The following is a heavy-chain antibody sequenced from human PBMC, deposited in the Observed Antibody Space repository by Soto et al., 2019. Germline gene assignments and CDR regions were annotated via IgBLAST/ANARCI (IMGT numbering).Heavy chain of an antibody. J-gene: IGHJ6*02. Sequence: SETLSLTCTVSGGSISSYYWSWIRQPPGKGLEWIGSIYYSGSTYYNPSLKSRVTISVDTSKNQFSLKLSSVTAADTAVYYCARRESDYYYYGMDVWGQGTTVTVSS. CDR1: GGSISSYY. CDR3: ARRESDYYYYGMDV. V-gene: IGHV4-39*01. CDR2: IYYSGST.